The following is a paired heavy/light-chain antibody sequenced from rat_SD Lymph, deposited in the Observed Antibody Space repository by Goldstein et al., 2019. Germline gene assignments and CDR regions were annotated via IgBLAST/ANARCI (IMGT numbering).Heavy chain of an antibody. J-gene: IGHJ3*01. CDR1: GFTFSSYG. V-gene: IGHV5-62*01. CDR2: ISSSSGT. Sequence: VQLVESGGGLVQPGKSLKLSCSASGFTFSSYGMHWIRQAPGKGLDWVAYISSSSGTVYADAVKGRFTISRDNAKNTLYLQLNSLKSEDTAIYYCNYGFAYWGQGTLVTVSS. D-gene: IGHD1-10*01. CDR3: NYGFAY.
Light chain of an antibody. Sequence: DVVMTQTPVSLSVSLGGQTSISCRSSQSLVHSDGNTYLYWYLQKPGQSPQLLIYKVSNRFSGVPDRFSGSGSGTDFTLKISRVEPEDLGVYYCYQGTHYPRTFGGGTKLELK. J-gene: IGKJ1*01. V-gene: IGKV1S30*01. CDR3: YQGTHYPRT. CDR1: QSLVHSDGNTY. CDR2: KVS.